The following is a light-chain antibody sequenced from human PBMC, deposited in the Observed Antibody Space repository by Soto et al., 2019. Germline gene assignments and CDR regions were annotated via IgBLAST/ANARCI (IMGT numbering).Light chain of an antibody. V-gene: IGKV1-33*01. Sequence: EIQMTQSPSSLSVSVGDRVTITCQASRDIRDFLNWYQQKPGKAPKLLIFDASNLGEGVPPRFSGSGSGTEFTFSISSLQPEDVATYYCQHYDNLPPYIFGQGTKVDIK. CDR2: DAS. CDR1: RDIRDF. J-gene: IGKJ2*01. CDR3: QHYDNLPPYI.